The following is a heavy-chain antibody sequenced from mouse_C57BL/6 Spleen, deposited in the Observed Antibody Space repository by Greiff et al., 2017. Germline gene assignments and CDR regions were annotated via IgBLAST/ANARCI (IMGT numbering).Heavy chain of an antibody. V-gene: IGHV1-69*01. CDR3: ARRLRSNWYVDV. CDR2: IDPSDSYT. Sequence: QVQLQQPGAELVMPGASVKLSCKASGYTFTSYWMHWVKQRPGQGLEWIGEIDPSDSYTNYNQKFKGKSTLTVDKSSSTAYMQLSSLTPEDSAVYYCARRLRSNWYVDVWGTGTTVTVSS. CDR1: GYTFTSYW. D-gene: IGHD1-1*01. J-gene: IGHJ1*03.